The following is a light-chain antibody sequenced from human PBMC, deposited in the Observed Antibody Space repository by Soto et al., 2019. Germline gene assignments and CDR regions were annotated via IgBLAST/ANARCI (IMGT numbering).Light chain of an antibody. CDR1: QAIGND. Sequence: DIAIPQWTACRSASVGDRVSTTSRASQAIGNDLNWYQRRPGKAPNLLIFDASTLQTGVPSRFSGSGSATHFTLTINGLQPEDSSIYYCQQSYTTPWTLGQGTKVDI. CDR3: QQSYTTPWT. V-gene: IGKV1-39*01. CDR2: DAS. J-gene: IGKJ1*01.